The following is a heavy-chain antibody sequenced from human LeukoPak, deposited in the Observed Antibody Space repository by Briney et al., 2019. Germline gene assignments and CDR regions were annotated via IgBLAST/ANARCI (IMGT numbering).Heavy chain of an antibody. CDR3: ARAVGGDGSGSL. CDR1: GDSISTYY. CDR2: IYYRVTS. Sequence: PSETLSLPCTVSGDSISTYYWSWIRQPPGKGLEWIGYIYYRVTSDYNPSLKSRVTMSVDMSTRQISLKLSSVTAADTAVYYCARAVGGDGSGSLWGPGTLVTVSS. V-gene: IGHV4-59*01. D-gene: IGHD3-10*01. J-gene: IGHJ4*02.